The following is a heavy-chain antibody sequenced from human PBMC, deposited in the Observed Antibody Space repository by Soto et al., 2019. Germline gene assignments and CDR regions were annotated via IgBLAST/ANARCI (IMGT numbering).Heavy chain of an antibody. V-gene: IGHV3-30*18. Sequence: PVGSLRLSCAAPGFTFSSYGMHWVRHSPGKGLEWVAVISYDGSNKYYADSVKGRFTISRDNSKNTLYLQMNSLRAEDTAVYYCAKSGYGSYNWFEPWGQGTLVTVSS. CDR2: ISYDGSNK. CDR3: AKSGYGSYNWFEP. D-gene: IGHD6-25*01. CDR1: GFTFSSYG. J-gene: IGHJ5*02.